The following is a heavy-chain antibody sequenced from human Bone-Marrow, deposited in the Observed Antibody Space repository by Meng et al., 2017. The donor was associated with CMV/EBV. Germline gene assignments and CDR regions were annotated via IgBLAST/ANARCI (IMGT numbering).Heavy chain of an antibody. D-gene: IGHD6-13*01. CDR3: ARDRYSAAPGIAAAGTVSYYYYGMDV. CDR1: GVSISSYY. CDR2: IYYSGST. J-gene: IGHJ6*02. V-gene: IGHV4-39*07. Sequence: SETLSLTCTVSGVSISSYYWSWIRQPPGKGLEWIGSIYYSGSTYYNPSLKSRVTISVDTSKNQFSLKLSSVTAADTAVYYCARDRYSAAPGIAAAGTVSYYYYGMDVWGQGTTVTVSS.